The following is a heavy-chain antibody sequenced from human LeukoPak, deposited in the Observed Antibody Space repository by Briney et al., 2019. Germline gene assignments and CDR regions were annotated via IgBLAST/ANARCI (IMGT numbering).Heavy chain of an antibody. D-gene: IGHD2/OR15-2a*01. V-gene: IGHV3-48*01. CDR2: ISSSGSTK. CDR3: AGGGLSIRGY. CDR1: GITFSSYS. J-gene: IGHJ4*02. Sequence: GGSLRLSCGASGITFSSYSMNWVRQAPGKGLEWVSYISSSGSTKYYADSVKGRFTISRDNARNSLYLQMNSLRAEDTAVYFCAGGGLSIRGYWGQGTLVTVSS.